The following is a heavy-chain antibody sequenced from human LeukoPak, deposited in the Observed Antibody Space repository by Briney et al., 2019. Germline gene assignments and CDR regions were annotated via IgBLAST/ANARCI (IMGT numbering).Heavy chain of an antibody. CDR1: GFTFSSFG. D-gene: IGHD5-12*01. J-gene: IGHJ3*02. CDR2: ISSGTSVI. Sequence: GGSLRLSCAASGFTFSSFGMNWVRQAPGKGLDWISYISSGTSVIYYADSVKGRFTISRDNAKNSLYLQMNSLRAEDTAVYYCARYVSGLSAFDIWGQGTMVTVSS. V-gene: IGHV3-48*01. CDR3: ARYVSGLSAFDI.